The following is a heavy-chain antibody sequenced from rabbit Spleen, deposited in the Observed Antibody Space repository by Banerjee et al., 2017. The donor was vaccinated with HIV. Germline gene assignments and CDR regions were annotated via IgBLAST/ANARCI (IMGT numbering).Heavy chain of an antibody. CDR1: GFSFSSGYY. J-gene: IGHJ4*01. Sequence: QEQLEESGGGLVKPEGSLTLTCTASGFSFSSGYYMYWVRQAPGKGLEWIACIYAGSSGSTYYASWAKGRFTISKTSSTTVTLQMTSLTAADTAAYFCARDGYSGGWGIILYYFNLWGPGTLVTVS. D-gene: IGHD4-1*01. V-gene: IGHV1S45*01. CDR2: IYAGSSGST. CDR3: ARDGYSGGWGIILYYFNL.